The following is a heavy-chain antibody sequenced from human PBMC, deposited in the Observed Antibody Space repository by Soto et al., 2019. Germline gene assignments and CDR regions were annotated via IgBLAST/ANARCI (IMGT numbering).Heavy chain of an antibody. CDR3: AKDRGWPSFDF. CDR2: ISGSGGST. J-gene: IGHJ4*02. D-gene: IGHD1-26*01. CDR1: GFTFSSYA. Sequence: EVQLLESGGGLVQPGGSLRLSCAASGFTFSSYAMSWVRQAPGKGLEWVSAISGSGGSTYYADSVKGRFTISRDNYTHRLYLQTNSLRVEASSEYYFAKDRGWPSFDFWGQGTLVTVSS. V-gene: IGHV3-23*01.